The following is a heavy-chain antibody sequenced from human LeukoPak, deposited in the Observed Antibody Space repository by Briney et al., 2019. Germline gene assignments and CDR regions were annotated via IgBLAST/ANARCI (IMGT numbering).Heavy chain of an antibody. D-gene: IGHD3-3*01. J-gene: IGHJ3*02. V-gene: IGHV4-4*09. CDR3: ARRFRTSATLHHDAYDI. Sequence: SETLSLTCTVSGASISDYFWGWIRHPPEKGLEWIGHIFGNVSPDYNPSLKSRVTITTDTSKNQFTLQLTSVTAADTAMYFCARRFRTSATLHHDAYDIWGQGTEVTVSS. CDR2: IFGNVSP. CDR1: GASISDYF.